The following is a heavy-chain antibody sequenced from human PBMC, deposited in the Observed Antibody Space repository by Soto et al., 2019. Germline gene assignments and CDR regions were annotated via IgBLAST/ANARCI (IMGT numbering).Heavy chain of an antibody. D-gene: IGHD3-3*01. V-gene: IGHV1-18*04. Sequence: ASVKVSCKASGYTFTSYGISWVRQAPGQGLEWMGWISPYNGNTNYAQKLQDRVTMTTDTSTSTAYMELRSLRSDDTAVYYCARGYYDFWSGYLTPNWFDPWGQGTLVTVSS. CDR2: ISPYNGNT. CDR1: GYTFTSYG. J-gene: IGHJ5*02. CDR3: ARGYYDFWSGYLTPNWFDP.